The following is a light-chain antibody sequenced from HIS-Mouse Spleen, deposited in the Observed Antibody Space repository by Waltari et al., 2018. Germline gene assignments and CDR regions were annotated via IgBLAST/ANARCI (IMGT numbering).Light chain of an antibody. V-gene: IGLV1-47*01. CDR3: AAWDDSLSGPV. CDR1: SSNIGSNY. CDR2: RNN. J-gene: IGLJ3*02. Sequence: QSVLTQPPSASGTPGQRVTISCSGSSSNIGSNYVYWYQQLPDTAPQRLIYRNNPRPSGVPTRFSGSQSGTSASLAISGLRSEDEADYYCAAWDDSLSGPVFGGGTKLTVL.